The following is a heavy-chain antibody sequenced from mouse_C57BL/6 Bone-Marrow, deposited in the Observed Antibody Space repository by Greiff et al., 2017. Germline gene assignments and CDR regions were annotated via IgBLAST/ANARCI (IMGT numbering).Heavy chain of an antibody. CDR2: FYPGSGSI. CDR3: ARNEDNLGAMAY. CDR1: GYTFTEYT. V-gene: IGHV1-62-2*01. J-gene: IGHJ4*01. Sequence: LVESGAELVQPGASVKLSCKASGYTFTEYTIHWVKQRSGQGLEWIGWFYPGSGSIKYNEKFKDKATLTADKSSSTVYMGLSRLTSEDSAVYFCARNEDNLGAMAYWGQGTSVTVSS.